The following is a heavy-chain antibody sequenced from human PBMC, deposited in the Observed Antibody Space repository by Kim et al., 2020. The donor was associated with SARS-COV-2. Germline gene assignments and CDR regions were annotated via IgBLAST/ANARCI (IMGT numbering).Heavy chain of an antibody. D-gene: IGHD2-2*01. J-gene: IGHJ4*02. CDR1: GFTFSSYA. V-gene: IGHV3-23*01. Sequence: GGSLRLSCAASGFTFSSYAMSWVRQALGKGLEWVSAISGSGDSTYYADSVKGRFTISRDNSKNTLYLQMNSLRAEDTAVYYCAKGFYCSSITCLDYWGQGTLVTVSS. CDR2: ISGSGDST. CDR3: AKGFYCSSITCLDY.